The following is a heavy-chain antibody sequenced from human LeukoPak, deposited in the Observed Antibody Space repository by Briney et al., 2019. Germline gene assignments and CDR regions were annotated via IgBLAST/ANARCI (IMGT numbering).Heavy chain of an antibody. Sequence: ASVKVSCKASGYTFTNYAIHWVRQAPGQRPEWMGWINAGNGNTKYLQKLQGRVTITRDTSASAAYMDLSSLRSEDTAVYYCARGTWERSGWYYFDYWGQGTPVTVS. CDR2: INAGNGNT. CDR3: ARGTWERSGWYYFDY. J-gene: IGHJ4*02. D-gene: IGHD6-19*01. CDR1: GYTFTNYA. V-gene: IGHV1-3*01.